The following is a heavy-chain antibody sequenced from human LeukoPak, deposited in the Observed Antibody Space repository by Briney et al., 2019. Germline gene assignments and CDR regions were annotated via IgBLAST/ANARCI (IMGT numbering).Heavy chain of an antibody. J-gene: IGHJ6*03. Sequence: GGSLRLSCAASGFTVSSDYMAWVRQPPGKGLEWVSVIYTGGTPYYADSVRGRFIISRDSSKNMVYRQINSLRVEDTAAYYCTTAVRTPRYFYYYMDVWGKGTTVIVSS. D-gene: IGHD2-15*01. CDR3: TTAVRTPRYFYYYMDV. CDR1: GFTVSSDY. CDR2: IYTGGTP. V-gene: IGHV3-53*01.